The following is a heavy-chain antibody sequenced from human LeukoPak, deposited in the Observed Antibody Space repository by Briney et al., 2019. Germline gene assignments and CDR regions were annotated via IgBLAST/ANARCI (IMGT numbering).Heavy chain of an antibody. Sequence: SETLSLTCTVSGGSISSSGYYWSWIRQPPGKGLEWIGTIYYSGSAYYNPSLKTQVTISVDTSKNLFSLKLSSVTAADTAVYYCARHADIVVVPAAMPDNWFDPWGQGTLVTVSS. D-gene: IGHD2-2*01. CDR3: ARHADIVVVPAAMPDNWFDP. CDR2: IYYSGSA. V-gene: IGHV4-39*01. J-gene: IGHJ5*02. CDR1: GGSISSSGYY.